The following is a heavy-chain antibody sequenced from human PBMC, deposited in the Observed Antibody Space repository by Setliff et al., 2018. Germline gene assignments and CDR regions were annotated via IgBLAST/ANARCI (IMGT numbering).Heavy chain of an antibody. Sequence: SETLSLTCTVSGGSISSGDHYWSWIRQHPGKGLEWIGYIYHSGNTYYNPSLKSRITISVDTSKNQFSLKLSSVTAADTAVYYCARDRRIVGARHAFDIWGQGTMVTVS. D-gene: IGHD1-26*01. CDR2: IYHSGNT. V-gene: IGHV4-31*03. CDR3: ARDRRIVGARHAFDI. J-gene: IGHJ3*02. CDR1: GGSISSGDHY.